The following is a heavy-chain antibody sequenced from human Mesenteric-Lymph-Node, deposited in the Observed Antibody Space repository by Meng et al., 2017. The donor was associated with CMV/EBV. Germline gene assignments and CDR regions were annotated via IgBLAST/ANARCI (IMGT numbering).Heavy chain of an antibody. V-gene: IGHV1-18*01. D-gene: IGHD6-6*01. Sequence: ASVKVSCKTSGYNFMSYGISWVRQAPGAGLEWMGWISAYNGNTNYAQKLQGRVTMTTDTSTSTAYMELRSLRSDDTAVYYCARERAARPGNWFDPWGQGTLVTVSS. J-gene: IGHJ5*02. CDR1: GYNFMSYG. CDR2: ISAYNGNT. CDR3: ARERAARPGNWFDP.